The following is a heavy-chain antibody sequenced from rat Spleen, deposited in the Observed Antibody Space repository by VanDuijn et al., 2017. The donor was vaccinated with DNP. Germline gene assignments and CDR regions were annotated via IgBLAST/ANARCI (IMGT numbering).Heavy chain of an antibody. V-gene: IGHV5S10*01. D-gene: IGHD1-1*01. J-gene: IGHJ3*01. CDR2: IIYDGSRT. Sequence: EVQLVESGGGLVQPGRSLKLSCAASGFSFSDYDMAWVRQAPQKGLEWVATIIYDGSRTHYRDSVKGRFTISRDNAKKTLYLQMNSLRSEDTATYYCAIYFYSGDNWFGYWGQGTLVTVSS. CDR1: GFSFSDYD. CDR3: AIYFYSGDNWFGY.